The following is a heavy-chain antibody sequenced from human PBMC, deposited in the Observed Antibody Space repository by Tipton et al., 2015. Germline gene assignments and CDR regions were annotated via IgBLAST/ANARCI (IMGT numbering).Heavy chain of an antibody. CDR3: AKDRNEVWSGFYPRYFDS. Sequence: GSLRLSCAATGFSFNSYVMNWVRRAPGKGLEWVSGISGTGDLTFYVDSVKGRFTTSRDNSKNTLYLQMDILRDEDTAIYYCAKDRNEVWSGFYPRYFDSWGQGTLVTVSS. J-gene: IGHJ4*02. CDR2: ISGTGDLT. CDR1: GFSFNSYV. D-gene: IGHD3-3*01. V-gene: IGHV3-23*01.